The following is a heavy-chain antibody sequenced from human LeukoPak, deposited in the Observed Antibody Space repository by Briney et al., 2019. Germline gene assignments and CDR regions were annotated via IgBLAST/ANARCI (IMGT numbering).Heavy chain of an antibody. V-gene: IGHV2-70*11. CDR2: IDWDGDK. CDR3: ARTRTPPSCTSSTCYGDALDV. J-gene: IGHJ3*01. Sequence: ESGPALVKPTQTLTLTCTFSGFSLRTNGMCVNWIRQPPGKALEWLARIDWDGDKYYTSSLKSRLTISKDTSKNQVVFTMTNMDPVDTARYYCARTRTPPSCTSSTCYGDALDVWGPGTMVTVSS. CDR1: GFSLRTNGMC. D-gene: IGHD2-2*01.